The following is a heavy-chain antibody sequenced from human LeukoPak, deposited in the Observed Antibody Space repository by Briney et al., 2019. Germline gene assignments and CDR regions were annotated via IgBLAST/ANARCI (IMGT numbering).Heavy chain of an antibody. CDR1: GFTFSSYG. V-gene: IGHV3-23*01. Sequence: GGTLRLSCAASGFTFSSYGMSWVRQAPGKGLEWVSAISGSGGSTYYADSVKGRFTISRDNSKNTLYLQMNSLRAEDTAVYYCAKWGYCSGGTCYPRRWGQGTLVTVSS. CDR3: AKWGYCSGGTCYPRR. CDR2: ISGSGGST. D-gene: IGHD2-15*01. J-gene: IGHJ4*02.